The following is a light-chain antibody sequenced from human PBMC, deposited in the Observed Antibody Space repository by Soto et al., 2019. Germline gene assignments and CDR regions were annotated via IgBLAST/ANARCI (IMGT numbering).Light chain of an antibody. CDR1: QSVSSHY. J-gene: IGKJ4*01. CDR3: QQYGSSPT. Sequence: EIVLTQSPGTLSLSPGERATLSCRASQSVSSHYLAWYQQKPGQAPRLLIYGASTRATGIPDRFSGRGSGTDFTLTITRLEPEDFAVYSCQQYGSSPTFVGGTKVDIK. V-gene: IGKV3-20*01. CDR2: GAS.